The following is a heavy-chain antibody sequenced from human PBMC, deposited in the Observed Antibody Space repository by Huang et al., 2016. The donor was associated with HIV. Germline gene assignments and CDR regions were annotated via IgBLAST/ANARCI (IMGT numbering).Heavy chain of an antibody. CDR2: IDNGCYTT. CDR1: GFTFSIYS. D-gene: IGHD3-16*01. J-gene: IGHJ4*02. CDR3: EGGGY. Sequence: EVHLVESGGGLVQPGGSLRLSCAASGFTFSIYSMNWIRQAPGKGLEGVSKIDNGCYTTYYADSVKGRFIISRDNAKNSLYLQMSSRNGDDTAVYYCEGGGYWGQGTPITVSS. V-gene: IGHV3-48*01.